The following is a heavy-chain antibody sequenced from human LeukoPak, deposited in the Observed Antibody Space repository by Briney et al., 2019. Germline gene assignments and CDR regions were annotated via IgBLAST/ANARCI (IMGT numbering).Heavy chain of an antibody. D-gene: IGHD3-16*02. J-gene: IGHJ4*02. Sequence: SVKVSCKASGGTFSSYAISWVRQAPGQGLEWMGRIIPIFGTANYAQKFQGRVTITTDESTSTAYMELSSLRSEDTAVYYCARLTLDYDYVWGSYRVYYFDYWGQGTLVTVSS. CDR1: GGTFSSYA. CDR2: IIPIFGTA. CDR3: ARLTLDYDYVWGSYRVYYFDY. V-gene: IGHV1-69*05.